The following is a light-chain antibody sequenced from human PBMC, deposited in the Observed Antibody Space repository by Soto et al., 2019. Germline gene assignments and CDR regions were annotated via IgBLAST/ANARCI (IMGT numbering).Light chain of an antibody. CDR3: AAWDDSLNGRV. CDR2: KSN. CDR1: SSSIGSNT. V-gene: IGLV1-44*01. Sequence: QPVVTQPPSASATPGQRVTVSCSGSSSSIGSNTVNWYQQLPGTAPKLIIYKSNQRPSGVPDRFSGSKSGTSASLAISGLQSQDEADYYCAAWDDSLNGRVFGGGTKLTVL. J-gene: IGLJ3*02.